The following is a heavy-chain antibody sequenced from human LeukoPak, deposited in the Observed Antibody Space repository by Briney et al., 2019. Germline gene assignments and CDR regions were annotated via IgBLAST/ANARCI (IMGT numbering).Heavy chain of an antibody. V-gene: IGHV2-5*01. Sequence: SGPTLVNPTQTLTLTCTFSGFSLSTSGVGVGWIRQPPGKALEWLALIYWNDDKRYSPSLKSRLTITKDTSKNQVVLTMNTMDPVDTATYYCAQSDAYCSSTSCYGGANDYYYYGMDVWGQGTTVTVSS. CDR1: GFSLSTSGVG. CDR3: AQSDAYCSSTSCYGGANDYYYYGMDV. D-gene: IGHD2-2*01. CDR2: IYWNDDK. J-gene: IGHJ6*02.